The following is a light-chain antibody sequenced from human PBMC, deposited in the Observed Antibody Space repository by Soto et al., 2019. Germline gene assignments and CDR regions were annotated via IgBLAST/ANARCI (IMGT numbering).Light chain of an antibody. CDR2: AAS. CDR3: QNYNSDPKT. J-gene: IGKJ1*01. Sequence: DIQVTQSPSSLSASVGDRVTITCRAGQSISTYLNWYQQKSGKPPKLLISAASSLQSGVPSRFSGSGSGTDFTLTISSLQPEDVATYYCQNYNSDPKTFGQGTKVDIK. CDR1: QSISTY. V-gene: IGKV1-39*01.